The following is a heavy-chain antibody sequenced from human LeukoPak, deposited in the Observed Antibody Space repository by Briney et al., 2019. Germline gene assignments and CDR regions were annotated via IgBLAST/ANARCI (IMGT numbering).Heavy chain of an antibody. J-gene: IGHJ4*02. CDR3: ARGSGKPFDY. D-gene: IGHD1-14*01. Sequence: PGGSLRLSCAASTFTFSSYWMSWVRQAPGKGLEWVANIKQDGTEKYYVDSVKGRFTISRDNAKNSLYLEMNSLRAEDTAVYYCARGSGKPFDYWGQGTLVTVSS. CDR1: TFTFSSYW. CDR2: IKQDGTEK. V-gene: IGHV3-7*01.